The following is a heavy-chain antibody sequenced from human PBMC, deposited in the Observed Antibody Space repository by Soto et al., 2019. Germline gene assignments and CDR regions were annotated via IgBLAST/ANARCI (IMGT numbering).Heavy chain of an antibody. Sequence: GGSLRLSCEASGFTFSGYWMSWVRQAPGKGLEWVADIKHDGSVQYSVDSVKGRFTISRDNAKKLLYLQMNGLRPEDTALYYCERATSNTGWYRFDIWGQGTLVTVSS. D-gene: IGHD6-19*01. CDR3: ERATSNTGWYRFDI. J-gene: IGHJ4*02. CDR1: GFTFSGYW. CDR2: IKHDGSVQ. V-gene: IGHV3-7*03.